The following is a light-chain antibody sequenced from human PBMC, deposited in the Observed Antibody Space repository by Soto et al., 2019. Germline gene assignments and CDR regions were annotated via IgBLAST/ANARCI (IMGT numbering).Light chain of an antibody. J-gene: IGLJ1*01. V-gene: IGLV2-23*01. Sequence: LTPPASVSGSPGQSITISCTGTSSDVGSYNLVSWYQQHPGKAPKLMIYEGSKRPSGVSNRFSGSRSGNTASLTISGLQAEDEADYYCCSYAGSSTYVFGTGTKVTVL. CDR1: SSDVGSYNL. CDR2: EGS. CDR3: CSYAGSSTYV.